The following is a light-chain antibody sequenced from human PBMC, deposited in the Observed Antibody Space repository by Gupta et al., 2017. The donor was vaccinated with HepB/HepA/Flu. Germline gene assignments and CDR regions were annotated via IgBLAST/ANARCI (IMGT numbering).Light chain of an antibody. J-gene: IGKJ5*01. Sequence: ETVLTQSPATLSLSPGDRATLSCRASQSVSGSYASYQQKPGQAPRLLIYDVSKRAPRSPGRSIGSGSGATFTPLISRLEAEDYCVYYCRQRGNRPPISFGQGTRLEMK. CDR2: DVS. CDR3: RQRGNRPPIS. V-gene: IGKV3-11*01. CDR1: QSVSGS.